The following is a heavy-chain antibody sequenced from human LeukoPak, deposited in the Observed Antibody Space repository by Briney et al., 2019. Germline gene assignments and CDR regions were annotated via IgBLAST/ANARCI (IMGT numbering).Heavy chain of an antibody. CDR3: ARVVSGRYYFDY. CDR1: GGXFSSYA. CDR2: IIPIFGTA. D-gene: IGHD3-3*01. V-gene: IGHV1-69*01. Sequence: SSVKVSCKASGGXFSSYAISWVRQAPGQGLEWMGGIIPIFGTANYAQKFQGRVTITADESTSTAYMELSSLRPEDTAVYYCARVVSGRYYFDYWGQGTLVTVSS. J-gene: IGHJ4*02.